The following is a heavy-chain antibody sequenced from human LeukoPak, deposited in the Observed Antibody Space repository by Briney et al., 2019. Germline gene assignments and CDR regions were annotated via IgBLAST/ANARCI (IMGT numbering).Heavy chain of an antibody. J-gene: IGHJ6*02. CDR2: MNPNSGNT. CDR3: ARGDSGYFFSYGLDV. V-gene: IGHV1-8*01. Sequence: EASVKVSCKASGYTFTNYDINWVRQATGQGLEWMGWMNPNSGNTGYAQKFQDRVTMTRNTSISTAYMELTRLTSEDTAVYYCARGDSGYFFSYGLDVWGQGTTVTVSS. CDR1: GYTFTNYD. D-gene: IGHD3-10*01.